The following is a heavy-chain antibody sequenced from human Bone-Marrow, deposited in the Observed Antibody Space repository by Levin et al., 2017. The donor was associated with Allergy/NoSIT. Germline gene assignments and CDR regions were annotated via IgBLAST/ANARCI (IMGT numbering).Heavy chain of an antibody. J-gene: IGHJ4*02. Sequence: GASVKVSCKASGYTFTSYGISWVRQAPGQGLEWMGWISAYNGNTNYAQKLQGRVTMTTDTSTSTAYMELRSLRSDDTAVYYCARARSRDYDFWSGYYKGPPPLPDYWGQGTLVTVSS. CDR2: ISAYNGNT. CDR1: GYTFTSYG. V-gene: IGHV1-18*01. D-gene: IGHD3-3*01. CDR3: ARARSRDYDFWSGYYKGPPPLPDY.